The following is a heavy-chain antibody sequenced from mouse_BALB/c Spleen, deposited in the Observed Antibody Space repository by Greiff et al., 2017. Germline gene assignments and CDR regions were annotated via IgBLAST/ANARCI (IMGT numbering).Heavy chain of an antibody. D-gene: IGHD3-1*01. Sequence: EVKLMESGGGLVKPGGSLKLSCAASGFTFSDYYMYWVRQTPEKRLEWVATISDGGSYTYYPDSVKGRFTISRDNAKNNLYLQMSSLKSEDTAMYYCARGGSSGYGAMDDWGQGTSVTVSS. CDR3: ARGGSSGYGAMDD. CDR1: GFTFSDYY. CDR2: ISDGGSYT. J-gene: IGHJ4*01. V-gene: IGHV5-4*02.